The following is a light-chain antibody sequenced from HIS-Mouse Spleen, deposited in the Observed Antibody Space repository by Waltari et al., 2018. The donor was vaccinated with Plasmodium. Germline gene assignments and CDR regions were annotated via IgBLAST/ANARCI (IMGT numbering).Light chain of an antibody. CDR2: QGS. V-gene: IGLV3-1*01. Sequence: SYELTQPPSVSVSPGQTASITCSGDKLGDKYACLYQQKPGQSPVLIIYQGSKRPSGIPERVAGGNSGNTATLGMGGAQAMEEAYYYCQAWDSSAVVFGGGTKLTVL. CDR1: KLGDKY. CDR3: QAWDSSAVV. J-gene: IGLJ2*01.